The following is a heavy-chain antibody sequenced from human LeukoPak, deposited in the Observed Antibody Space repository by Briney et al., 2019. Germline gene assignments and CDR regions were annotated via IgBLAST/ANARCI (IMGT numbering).Heavy chain of an antibody. CDR3: AKRGVVVRVFLVGFHREAYYVAS. Sequence: PGGSLRLSCGVSGITLSNYAMSWVREAPGKGLEWVAGLSGSAGGTTYADSVKGRFTISRDYSKNTLCLQMAPLRAEDTAVYFCAKRGVVVRVFLVGFHREAYYVASWGQGAQVTVSS. V-gene: IGHV3-23*01. CDR1: GITLSNYA. CDR2: LSGSAGGT. J-gene: IGHJ4*02. D-gene: IGHD3-16*02.